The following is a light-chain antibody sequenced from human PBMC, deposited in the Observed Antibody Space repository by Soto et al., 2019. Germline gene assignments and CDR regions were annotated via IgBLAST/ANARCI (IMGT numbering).Light chain of an antibody. J-gene: IGKJ1*01. V-gene: IGKV1-39*01. CDR3: QQCYSTPWT. Sequence: DIQMTQSPSSLSASVGDRVTITCRASQSISSYLTWYQQKPGKAPKLLIYAASSLQSGVPSRFSGSGSGTDFTLTISSLQPEDFATYYCQQCYSTPWTFGQGTKVDI. CDR2: AAS. CDR1: QSISSY.